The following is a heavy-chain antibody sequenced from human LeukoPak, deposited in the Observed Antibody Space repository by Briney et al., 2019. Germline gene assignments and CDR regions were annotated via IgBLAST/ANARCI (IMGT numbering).Heavy chain of an antibody. CDR1: GYTFTSYG. Sequence: ASVKVSCKASGYTFTSYGISWVRQAPGQGLEWKGWISAYNGNTNYAQKLQGRVTMTTDTSTSTAYMELRSLRSDDTAVYYCARDLASHPYSSGWYSDHWGQGTLVTVSS. J-gene: IGHJ4*02. CDR3: ARDLASHPYSSGWYSDH. D-gene: IGHD6-19*01. V-gene: IGHV1-18*01. CDR2: ISAYNGNT.